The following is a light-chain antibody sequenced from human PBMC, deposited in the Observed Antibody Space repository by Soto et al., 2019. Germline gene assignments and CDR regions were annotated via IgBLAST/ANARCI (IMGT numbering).Light chain of an antibody. CDR1: SSDVGGYNY. V-gene: IGLV2-14*01. Sequence: QSALTQPASVSGSPGQSITISCTGTSSDVGGYNYVSWYQQHPGKAPKLMIYDVSNRPSGVSNRFSGSKSGNTASLTISGLQDEDEAVYYCSSYTSSSTQVFGGGTKLTVL. CDR3: SSYTSSSTQV. J-gene: IGLJ2*01. CDR2: DVS.